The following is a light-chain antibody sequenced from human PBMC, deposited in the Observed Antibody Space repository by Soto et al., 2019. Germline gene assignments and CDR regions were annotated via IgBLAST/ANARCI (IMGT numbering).Light chain of an antibody. CDR1: QGIGND. V-gene: IGKV1-17*01. CDR2: LTY. CDR3: LHHNSYPRT. J-gene: IGKJ1*01. Sequence: DIQMTQSPSSLSASVGDRVTITCRASQGIGNDLGWYQQKPGKAPKRLIYLTYSLQTGVPSRFSGSGSGTEFSLTISSLQPEDSATYFCLHHNSYPRTFGQGTKVEIK.